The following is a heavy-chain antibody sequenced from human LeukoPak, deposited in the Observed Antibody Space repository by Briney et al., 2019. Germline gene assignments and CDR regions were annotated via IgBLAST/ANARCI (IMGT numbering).Heavy chain of an antibody. CDR3: ARDLNYGGYAY. CDR1: GFTFSSYA. CDR2: ISYDGSNK. V-gene: IGHV3-30*04. J-gene: IGHJ4*02. Sequence: TGGSLRLSCAASGFTFSSYAMHWVRQAPGKGLEWVAVISYDGSNKYYADSVKGRFTISRDNSKNTLYLQMNSLRAEDTAVYYCARDLNYGGYAYWGQGTLVTVSS. D-gene: IGHD4-17*01.